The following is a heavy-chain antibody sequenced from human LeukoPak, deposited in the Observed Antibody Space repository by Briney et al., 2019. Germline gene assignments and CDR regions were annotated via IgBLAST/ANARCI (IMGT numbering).Heavy chain of an antibody. CDR2: INSDSGFT. CDR3: ARNFDMKGFDP. CDR1: GYTFTGYY. D-gene: IGHD3-9*01. Sequence: ASVKVSCKASGYTFTGYYLNWVRQAPGQGLEWMGWINSDSGFTKYAQKFQGRVTMTRDTSITTVYMDLTRLTSDDTAVYYCARNFDMKGFDPWGQGTLVTVSS. J-gene: IGHJ5*02. V-gene: IGHV1-2*02.